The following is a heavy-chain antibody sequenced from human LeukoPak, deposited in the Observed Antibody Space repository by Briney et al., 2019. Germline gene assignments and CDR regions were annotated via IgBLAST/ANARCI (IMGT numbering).Heavy chain of an antibody. CDR1: GGTFSSYA. J-gene: IGHJ6*03. CDR2: IIPIFGTA. CDR3: AREIGGYYYMDV. V-gene: IGHV1-69*13. D-gene: IGHD3-16*01. Sequence: SVKVSDKASGGTFSSYAISWVRQAPGQGLEWMGGIIPIFGTANYAQKFQGRVTITADESTSTAYMELSSLRSEDTAVYYCAREIGGYYYMDVWGKGTTVTVSS.